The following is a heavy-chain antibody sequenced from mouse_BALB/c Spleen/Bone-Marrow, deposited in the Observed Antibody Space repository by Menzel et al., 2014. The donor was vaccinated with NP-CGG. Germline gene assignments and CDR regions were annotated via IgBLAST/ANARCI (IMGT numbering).Heavy chain of an antibody. D-gene: IGHD1-1*01. J-gene: IGHJ4*01. Sequence: VQLQQSGPGLVAPSQSLSITCTVSGFSLTSYGVHWVRQPPGKVLEWLGVIWAGGSTNYNSALMSRLSISKDNSKSQVFLKMNSLQTDDTAMYYCARGSYSEGAMDYWGQGTSVPVSS. CDR2: IWAGGST. CDR3: ARGSYSEGAMDY. V-gene: IGHV2-9*02. CDR1: GFSLTSYG.